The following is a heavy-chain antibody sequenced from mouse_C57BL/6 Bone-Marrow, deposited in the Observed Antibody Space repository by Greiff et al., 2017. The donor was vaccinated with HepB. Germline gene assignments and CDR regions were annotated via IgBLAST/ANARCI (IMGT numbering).Heavy chain of an antibody. Sequence: EVMLVESGGGLVKPGGSLKLSCAASGFTFSSYAMSWVRQTPEKRLEWVATISDGGSYTYYPDNVKGRFTISRDNAKNNLYLQMSHLKSEDTAMYYCARDRYSSGSFAYWGQGTLVTVSA. V-gene: IGHV5-4*01. D-gene: IGHD3-2*02. CDR2: ISDGGSYT. CDR1: GFTFSSYA. J-gene: IGHJ3*01. CDR3: ARDRYSSGSFAY.